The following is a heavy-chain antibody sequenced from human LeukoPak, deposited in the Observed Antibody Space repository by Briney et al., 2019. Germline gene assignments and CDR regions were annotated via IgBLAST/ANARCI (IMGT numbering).Heavy chain of an antibody. D-gene: IGHD1-26*01. CDR2: INPNSGGT. J-gene: IGHJ3*01. Sequence: ASVKVSCKASGYTFTGYYMHWVRQAPGQGLEWMGWINPNSGGTNYAQKFQGRVTMTRDTSISTAYMELTSLKSDDTAVYYCARGLDSGSSDWGQGTMVTVSS. V-gene: IGHV1-2*02. CDR3: ARGLDSGSSD. CDR1: GYTFTGYY.